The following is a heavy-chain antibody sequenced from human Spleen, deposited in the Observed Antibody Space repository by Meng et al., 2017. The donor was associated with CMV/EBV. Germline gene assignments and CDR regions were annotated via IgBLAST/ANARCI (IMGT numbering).Heavy chain of an antibody. Sequence: QVQLQESGPGLVKPSQTLSLTCTVSGGSISSGDYYWSWIRQPPGKGLEWIGYIYYSGSTYYNPSLKSRVTISADTSKNQFSLNLSSVTAADTAVYYCAATVTSEGYFDYWGQGTLVTVYS. CDR1: GGSISSGDYY. CDR2: IYYSGST. CDR3: AATVTSEGYFDY. V-gene: IGHV4-30-4*08. J-gene: IGHJ4*02. D-gene: IGHD4-17*01.